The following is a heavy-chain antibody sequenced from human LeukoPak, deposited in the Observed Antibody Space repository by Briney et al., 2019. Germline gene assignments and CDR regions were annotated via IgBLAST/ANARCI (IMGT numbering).Heavy chain of an antibody. Sequence: ASVKVSCKASGYTFTTYYMHWVRQAPGQGLEWMGIINPSGGTTRYAQEFQGRVTMIRDTSTSTVYMELSSLRSEDTAVYYCARETPHTYYFDYWGQGTLVTVSS. CDR3: ARETPHTYYFDY. V-gene: IGHV1-46*01. CDR2: INPSGGTT. J-gene: IGHJ4*02. CDR1: GYTFTTYY.